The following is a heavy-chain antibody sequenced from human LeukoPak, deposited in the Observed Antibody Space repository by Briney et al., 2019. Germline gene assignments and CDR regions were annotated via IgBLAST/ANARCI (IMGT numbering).Heavy chain of an antibody. J-gene: IGHJ6*03. D-gene: IGHD1-26*01. CDR3: ARPYYNYYYYYMDV. CDR1: GGSISTSNYY. Sequence: PSETLSLTCTVSGGSISTSNYYWGWIRQPPGKGLEWIGNIFYSGSTYYSPSLRSRVTISLDTSRNQFSLKLSSVTAADTAVYYCARPYYNYYYYYMDVWGKGTTVTVSS. V-gene: IGHV4-39*07. CDR2: IFYSGST.